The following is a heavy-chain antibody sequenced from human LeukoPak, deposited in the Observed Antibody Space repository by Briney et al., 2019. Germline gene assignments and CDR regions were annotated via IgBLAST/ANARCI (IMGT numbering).Heavy chain of an antibody. V-gene: IGHV4-59*01. CDR1: GGSICNYD. J-gene: IGHJ4*02. CDR2: IYNSGST. CDR3: ARVGAAMDNFDY. Sequence: SETLSLTCTVSGGSICNYDWSWIRQFPGKGLGWTGYIYNSGSTNYNPSLKSRVTISKDTSKNQSSLKLSSVTAADTAVYYCARVGAAMDNFDYWGQGTLVTVS. D-gene: IGHD5-18*01.